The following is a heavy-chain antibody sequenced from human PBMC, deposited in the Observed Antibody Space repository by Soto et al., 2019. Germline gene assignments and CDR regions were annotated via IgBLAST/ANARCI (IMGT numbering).Heavy chain of an antibody. CDR2: IGTAGDT. CDR3: XXXXXXXGNYIDY. V-gene: IGHV3-13*01. J-gene: IGHJ4*02. D-gene: IGHD1-26*01. Sequence: GTGKGLEWVSAIGTAGDTYYPGSVKGRFTISRENAKNSLYLHMSSLRAEDTAVYYCXXXXXXXGNYIDYWGQGTLVTVSS.